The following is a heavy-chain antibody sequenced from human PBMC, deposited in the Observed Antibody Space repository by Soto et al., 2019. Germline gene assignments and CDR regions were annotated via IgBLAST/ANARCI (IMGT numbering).Heavy chain of an antibody. CDR1: GGSFGGYY. V-gene: IGHV4-34*01. J-gene: IGHJ5*02. CDR2: INHSGNT. Sequence: SQTLSLTCTVSGGSFGGYYCSWIRQSPGKGLEWIGEINHSGNTNYNPSLKSRVTISVDTSKNQFSLKLNSVTAADTAVFYCARGGLRRFWSGHSGSGYWFAPWGQGTLVTVSS. CDR3: ARGGLRRFWSGHSGSGYWFAP. D-gene: IGHD3-3*01.